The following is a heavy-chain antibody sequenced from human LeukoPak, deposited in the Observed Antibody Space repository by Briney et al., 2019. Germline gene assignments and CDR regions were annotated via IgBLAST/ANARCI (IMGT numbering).Heavy chain of an antibody. Sequence: ASVKVSCKASGYTFTSYGISWVRQAPGQGLEWMGWISAYNGNTNYAQKLQGRVTMTTDTSTSTAYMELRSLRPDDTAVYYCARDSAVGYYYGSGSYQSFDYWGQGTLVTVSS. J-gene: IGHJ4*02. CDR3: ARDSAVGYYYGSGSYQSFDY. CDR1: GYTFTSYG. V-gene: IGHV1-18*01. D-gene: IGHD3-10*01. CDR2: ISAYNGNT.